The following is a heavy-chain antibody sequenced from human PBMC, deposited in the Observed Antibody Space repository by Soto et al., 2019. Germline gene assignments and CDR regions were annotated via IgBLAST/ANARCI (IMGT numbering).Heavy chain of an antibody. V-gene: IGHV1-69*13. J-gene: IGHJ6*02. D-gene: IGHD3-22*01. Sequence: ASVKVSCKASGGTFSSYAISWVRQAPGQGLEWMGGIIPIFGTANYAQKFQGRVTITADESTSTAYMELGSLRSEDTAVYYCARVSGNGGFRLYDYYYDSSDKVALGGYYYYYGMDVWGQGTTVTVSS. CDR2: IIPIFGTA. CDR1: GGTFSSYA. CDR3: ARVSGNGGFRLYDYYYDSSDKVALGGYYYYYGMDV.